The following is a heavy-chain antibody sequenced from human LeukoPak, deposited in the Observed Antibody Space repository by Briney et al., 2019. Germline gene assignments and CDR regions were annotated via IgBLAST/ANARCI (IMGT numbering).Heavy chain of an antibody. Sequence: QPGGSLRLSCAASGFTFSTYGMHWVRQAPGKGLEWVAVISYDGTNKYYPDSVKGRFTISRDNSRNTLYLQMNSLSAEDAAVYYCAKDQEVPAAGTWGSIDYWGQGTLVTVSS. CDR1: GFTFSTYG. CDR2: ISYDGTNK. D-gene: IGHD6-13*01. V-gene: IGHV3-30*18. CDR3: AKDQEVPAAGTWGSIDY. J-gene: IGHJ4*02.